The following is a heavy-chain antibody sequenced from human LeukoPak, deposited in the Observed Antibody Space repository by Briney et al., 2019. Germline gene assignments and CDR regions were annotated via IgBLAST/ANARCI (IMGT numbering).Heavy chain of an antibody. J-gene: IGHJ4*02. CDR2: ISGSGGST. V-gene: IGHV3-23*01. Sequence: GGSLRLSCAASGFTFSRYAISWVRQAPGKGLEWVSAISGSGGSTYYADSVKGRFTISRDNSKNTLYLQMNSLRAEDTAVYYCAKGLHRQWLVPHYFDYWGQGTLVTVSS. CDR1: GFTFSRYA. CDR3: AKGLHRQWLVPHYFDY. D-gene: IGHD6-19*01.